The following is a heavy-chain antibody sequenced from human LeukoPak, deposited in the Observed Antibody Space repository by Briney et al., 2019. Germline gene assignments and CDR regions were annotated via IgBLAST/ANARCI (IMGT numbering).Heavy chain of an antibody. CDR1: GFTFSSSW. D-gene: IGHD3-10*01. V-gene: IGHV3-7*01. J-gene: IGHJ4*02. Sequence: GGSLRLSCAASGFTFSSSWMAWVRQAPGKGLEWLANIKEDGTTKNYIDSVKGRFTISRDNAKNSLYLQMNSLRAEDTAVYYCARDLYYYGSGSYVPGLPDYWGQGTLVTVSS. CDR3: ARDLYYYGSGSYVPGLPDY. CDR2: IKEDGTTK.